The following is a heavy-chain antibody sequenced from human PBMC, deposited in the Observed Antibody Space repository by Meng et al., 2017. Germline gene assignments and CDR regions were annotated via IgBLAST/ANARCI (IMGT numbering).Heavy chain of an antibody. V-gene: IGHV2-5*02. CDR1: GFSLSTSGVG. Sequence: QLPLNDSGPPLVKPTPTLTLTCTFSGFSLSTSGVGVGWIRQPPGKAPEWLALIYWDDDKRYSPSLKSRLTITKDTSKNQVVLTMTNMDPVDTATYYCAHRRGDSREGWFDPWGQGILVTVSS. J-gene: IGHJ5*02. CDR2: IYWDDDK. D-gene: IGHD2-21*02. CDR3: AHRRGDSREGWFDP.